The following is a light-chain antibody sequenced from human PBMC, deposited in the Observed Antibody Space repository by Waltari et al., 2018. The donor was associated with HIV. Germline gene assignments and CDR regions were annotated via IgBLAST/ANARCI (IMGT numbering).Light chain of an antibody. CDR1: QSGGST. CDR3: QQYNTFPRT. J-gene: IGKJ1*01. CDR2: CAS. V-gene: IGKV3-15*01. Sequence: EIVMTQSPATLSVSPGGRVPLSCRATQSGGSTLVWYQHKPGQAPRLLIYCASTRATCIPARFSGSGSGTEFTLTINSLQSEDFAVYYCQQYNTFPRTFGQGTKVEIK.